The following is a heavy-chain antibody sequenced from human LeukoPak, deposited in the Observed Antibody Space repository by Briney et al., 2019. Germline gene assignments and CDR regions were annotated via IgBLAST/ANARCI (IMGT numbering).Heavy chain of an antibody. J-gene: IGHJ5*02. CDR3: AKDYSRTSYYGSGTYYRPNWFDP. CDR1: GFTFSSYG. Sequence: GGSLRLSCAASGFTFSSYGMHWVRQAPGTGLEWVAFIRSDGSNKNYADSVKGRFTISRDNSKNTLYLQMNSLRPDDTAVYYCAKDYSRTSYYGSGTYYRPNWFDPWGQGTLVTVSS. V-gene: IGHV3-30*02. CDR2: IRSDGSNK. D-gene: IGHD3-10*01.